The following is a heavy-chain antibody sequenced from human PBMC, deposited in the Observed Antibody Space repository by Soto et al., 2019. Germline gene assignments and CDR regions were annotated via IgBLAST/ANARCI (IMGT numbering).Heavy chain of an antibody. CDR3: ARVLGDYELYY. CDR2: INPSGGST. D-gene: IGHD4-17*01. Sequence: ASVKVSCKASGYTFTSYYMHLVRQAPGQGLEWMGIINPSGGSTSYAQKFQGRVTMTRDTSTSTVYMELSSLRSEDTAVYYCARVLGDYELYYWGQGTLVTVSS. J-gene: IGHJ4*02. V-gene: IGHV1-46*03. CDR1: GYTFTSYY.